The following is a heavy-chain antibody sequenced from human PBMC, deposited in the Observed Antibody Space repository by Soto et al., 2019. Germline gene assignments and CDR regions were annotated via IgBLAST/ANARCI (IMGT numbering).Heavy chain of an antibody. J-gene: IGHJ4*02. CDR2: INHSGST. V-gene: IGHV4-34*01. D-gene: IGHD5-18*01. Sequence: SETLSLTCAVYGGSFSGYYWSWIRQPPGKGLEWIGEINHSGSTNYNPSLKSRATISVDTSKNQFSLKLSSVTAADTAVYYCARKRGYSYGYVDYWGQGTLVTVSS. CDR3: ARKRGYSYGYVDY. CDR1: GGSFSGYY.